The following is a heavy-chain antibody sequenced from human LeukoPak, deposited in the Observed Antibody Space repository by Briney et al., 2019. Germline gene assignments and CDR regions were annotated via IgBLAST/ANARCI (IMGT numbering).Heavy chain of an antibody. Sequence: SLKISCKGSGYTLTSYWIGWVRQGPGKGLEWVSGISWNSGSIAYADSVKGRFTISRDNAKNFLYLQMNSLRAEDTALYYCAKDISHSSGYYFFDYWGQGTLVTVSS. CDR3: AKDISHSSGYYFFDY. CDR2: ISWNSGSI. CDR1: GYTLTSYW. D-gene: IGHD3-22*01. V-gene: IGHV3-9*01. J-gene: IGHJ4*02.